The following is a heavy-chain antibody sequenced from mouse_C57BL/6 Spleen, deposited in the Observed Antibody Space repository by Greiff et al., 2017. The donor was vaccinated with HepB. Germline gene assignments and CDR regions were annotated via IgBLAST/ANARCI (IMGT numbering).Heavy chain of an antibody. CDR2: ISSGSSTI. V-gene: IGHV5-17*01. J-gene: IGHJ4*01. D-gene: IGHD2-10*01. CDR3: ARGPYSYAMDY. CDR1: GFTFSDYG. Sequence: DVQLVESGGGLVKPGGSLKLSCAASGFTFSDYGMHWVRQAPEKGLEWVAYISSGSSTIYYADTVKGRFTISRDNAKNTLFLQMTSLRSEDTAMYYCARGPYSYAMDYWGQGTSVTVSS.